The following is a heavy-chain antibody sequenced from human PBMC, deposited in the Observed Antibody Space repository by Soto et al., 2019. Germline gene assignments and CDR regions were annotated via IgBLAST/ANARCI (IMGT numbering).Heavy chain of an antibody. D-gene: IGHD6-25*01. V-gene: IGHV4-59*01. Sequence: WSWIRQPPGKGLEWIGYIYYSGSTNYNPSLKSRVTISVDTSKNQFSLKLSSVTAADTAVYYCAREGAPSSGAYYGMDVWGQGTTVTVSS. CDR3: AREGAPSSGAYYGMDV. J-gene: IGHJ6*02. CDR2: IYYSGST.